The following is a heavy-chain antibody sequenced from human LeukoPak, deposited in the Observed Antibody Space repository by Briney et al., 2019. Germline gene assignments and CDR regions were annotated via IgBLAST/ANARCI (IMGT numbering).Heavy chain of an antibody. CDR2: INPNSGGT. CDR3: ASSKIWSGYYTCFDY. J-gene: IGHJ4*02. Sequence: ASVKVSCKASGYTFTGYYMHWVRQAPGQGLEWMGWINPNSGGTNYAQKFQGRVTVTRDTSISTAYMELSRLRSDDTAVYYCASSKIWSGYYTCFDYWGQGTLVTVSS. CDR1: GYTFTGYY. D-gene: IGHD3-3*01. V-gene: IGHV1-2*02.